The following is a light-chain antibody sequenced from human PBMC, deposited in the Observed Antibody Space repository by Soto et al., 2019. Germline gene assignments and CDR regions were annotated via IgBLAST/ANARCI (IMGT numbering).Light chain of an antibody. CDR1: QSFTSW. CDR3: QQYNTYPWT. V-gene: IGKV1-5*03. Sequence: DIQMTQSPSTLSASVGDRVTITCRASQSFTSWLAWYQQKPGKAPKLLIHKASNLQSGVPARFSGSESGTEFTLTISSLQPDDFATYYFQQYNTYPWTFGQGTKVEIK. CDR2: KAS. J-gene: IGKJ1*01.